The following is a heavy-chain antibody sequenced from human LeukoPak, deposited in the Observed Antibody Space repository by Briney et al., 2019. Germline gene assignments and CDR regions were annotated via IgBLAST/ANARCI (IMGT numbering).Heavy chain of an antibody. CDR2: IYYSGST. D-gene: IGHD3-3*01. V-gene: IGHV4-39*01. Sequence: SETLSLTCTVSGGSISSSSYYWAWIRQPPGKGLEWIGSIYYSGSTYYNPSLKSRVTISVDTSKNQFSLKLSSVTAADTAVYYCARHASTISFDFWGQGTLATVSS. J-gene: IGHJ4*02. CDR3: ARHASTISFDF. CDR1: GGSISSSSYY.